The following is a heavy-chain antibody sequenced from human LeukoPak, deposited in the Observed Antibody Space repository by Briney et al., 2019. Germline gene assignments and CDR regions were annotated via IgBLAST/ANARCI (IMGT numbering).Heavy chain of an antibody. J-gene: IGHJ4*02. Sequence: GESLKISCKGSGYSFTNYWIGWVRQMPGKGLECMGIIYPGDSDTRYSPSLQGQVTISADKSISTAYLQWSSLKASDTAIYYCAKLPRDGYNYADFWGQGTLVTVSS. D-gene: IGHD5-24*01. CDR2: IYPGDSDT. CDR3: AKLPRDGYNYADF. V-gene: IGHV5-51*01. CDR1: GYSFTNYW.